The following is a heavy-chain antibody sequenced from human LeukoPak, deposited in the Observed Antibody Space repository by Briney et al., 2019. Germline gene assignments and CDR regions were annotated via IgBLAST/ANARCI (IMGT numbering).Heavy chain of an antibody. CDR3: ARVISIGQPPYYYYMDV. J-gene: IGHJ6*03. CDR2: IIPIFATV. D-gene: IGHD3-22*01. V-gene: IGHV1-69*01. CDR1: GGTFSSYA. Sequence: GASVKISCKASGGTFSSYAISWVRQAPGQGLEWMGGIIPIFATVAYAQNFQGRVTITADESTRTAYMDLSSLRSDDTAFYYCARVISIGQPPYYYYMDVWGKGTAVIVSS.